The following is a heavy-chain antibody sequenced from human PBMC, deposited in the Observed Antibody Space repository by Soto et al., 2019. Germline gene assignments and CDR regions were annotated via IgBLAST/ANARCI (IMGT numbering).Heavy chain of an antibody. V-gene: IGHV1-69*01. CDR2: IIPIFGTA. CDR3: ARDATYYYDSSGYYYEAAFDI. Sequence: QVQLVQSGAEVKKPGSSVKVSCKASGGTFSSYAISWVRQAPGQGLEWMGGIIPIFGTANYAQKFQGRVTITADESTSTAYMELRSLRSEDTAVYYCARDATYYYDSSGYYYEAAFDIWGQGTMVTVSS. CDR1: GGTFSSYA. J-gene: IGHJ3*02. D-gene: IGHD3-22*01.